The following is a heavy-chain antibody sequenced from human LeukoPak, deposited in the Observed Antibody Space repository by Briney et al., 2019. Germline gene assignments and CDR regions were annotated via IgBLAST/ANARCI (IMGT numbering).Heavy chain of an antibody. J-gene: IGHJ4*02. D-gene: IGHD2-21*02. CDR1: GYTFTSYG. CDR3: ARAGAYCGGGCYSADY. V-gene: IGHV1-18*01. CDR2: ISAYNGNT. Sequence: ASVKVSCKASGYTFTSYGISWVRQAPGQGLEWMGWISAYNGNTNYAQKLQGRVTMTTDTSTSTAYMELRSLRSDDTAVYYCARAGAYCGGGCYSADYWGQGTLVTVSS.